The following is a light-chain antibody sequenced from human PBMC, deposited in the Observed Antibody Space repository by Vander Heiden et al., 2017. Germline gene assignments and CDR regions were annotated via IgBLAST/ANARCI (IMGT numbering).Light chain of an antibody. Sequence: DIQMTQSPSSLSAFVGDRVTITCRASQNINNYLGWYQQKPGKAPKLLIYASSTLQSGVPSRFSGSGSGTDFTLTISSLQPEDDATYYCQKYSSAPYAFGPGTKVDVK. J-gene: IGKJ3*01. CDR1: QNINNY. CDR2: ASS. CDR3: QKYSSAPYA. V-gene: IGKV1-27*01.